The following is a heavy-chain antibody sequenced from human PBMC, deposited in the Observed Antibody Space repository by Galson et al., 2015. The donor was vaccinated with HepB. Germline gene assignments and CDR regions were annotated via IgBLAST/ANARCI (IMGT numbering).Heavy chain of an antibody. CDR1: GYTFTSYA. J-gene: IGHJ5*02. D-gene: IGHD4-17*01. CDR3: ARDTVTNHNWFDP. CDR2: INTNTGSP. Sequence: SVKVSCKASGYTFTSYAMNWVRRAPGQGLEWMGWINTNTGSPTYAQGFTGRFVFSLDTSVSTAYLQICSLKAEDTAVYYCARDTVTNHNWFDPWGQGTLVTVSS. V-gene: IGHV7-4-1*01.